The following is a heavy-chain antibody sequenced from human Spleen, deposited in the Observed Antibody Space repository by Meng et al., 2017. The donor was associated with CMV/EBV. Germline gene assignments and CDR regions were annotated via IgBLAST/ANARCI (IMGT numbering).Heavy chain of an antibody. CDR2: IIPIFGTA. CDR1: GGTFSSYA. CDR3: MRGAGAGGRDWFDP. J-gene: IGHJ5*02. V-gene: IGHV1-69*05. Sequence: SVKVSCKASGGTFSSYAISWVRQAPGQGLEWMGGIIPIFGTANYAQKFQGRVTMTRDTSVSTAYMELSGLRFDDTAIYYCMRGAGAGGRDWFDPWGQGTLVTVSS. D-gene: IGHD6-13*01.